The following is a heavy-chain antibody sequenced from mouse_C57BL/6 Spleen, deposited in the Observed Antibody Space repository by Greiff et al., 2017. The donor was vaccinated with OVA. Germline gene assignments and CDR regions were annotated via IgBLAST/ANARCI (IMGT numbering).Heavy chain of an antibody. Sequence: EVQLQQSGGGLVKPGGSLKLSCAASGFTFSDYGMHWVRQAPEKGLEWVAYISSGSSTIYYADTVKGRFTISRDNAKNTLFLQMTSLRSEDTAMYYCARGGLGGGRYWGQGTTLTVSS. D-gene: IGHD4-1*01. J-gene: IGHJ2*01. V-gene: IGHV5-17*01. CDR3: ARGGLGGGRY. CDR1: GFTFSDYG. CDR2: ISSGSSTI.